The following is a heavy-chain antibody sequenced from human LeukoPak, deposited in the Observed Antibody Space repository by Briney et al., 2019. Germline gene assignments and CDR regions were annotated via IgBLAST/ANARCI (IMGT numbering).Heavy chain of an antibody. CDR1: GFTVSSNY. CDR2: INHSGST. V-gene: IGHV4-34*01. D-gene: IGHD6-13*01. CDR3: ARGGGGSSWYQSLDY. Sequence: GSLRLSCAASGFTVSSNYMSWVRQAPGKGLEWIGEINHSGSTNYNPSLKSRVTISVDTSKNQFSLKLSSVTAADTAVYYCARGGGGSSWYQSLDYWGQGTLVTVSS. J-gene: IGHJ4*02.